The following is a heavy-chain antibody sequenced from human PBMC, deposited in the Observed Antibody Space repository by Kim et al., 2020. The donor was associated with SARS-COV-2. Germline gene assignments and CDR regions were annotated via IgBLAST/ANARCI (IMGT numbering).Heavy chain of an antibody. V-gene: IGHV3-23*01. D-gene: IGHD3-10*01. Sequence: GRSLRLSCAASGFTFSNYGMSWVRQAPGKGLEWVSSISDSGGYTPYADSVKGRFTISRDNSENTLYLQVNSLRAEDTATYYCARIGHYNGWGGDHWGQGTLGTGFS. CDR3: ARIGHYNGWGGDH. CDR2: ISDSGGYT. CDR1: GFTFSNYG. J-gene: IGHJ4*02.